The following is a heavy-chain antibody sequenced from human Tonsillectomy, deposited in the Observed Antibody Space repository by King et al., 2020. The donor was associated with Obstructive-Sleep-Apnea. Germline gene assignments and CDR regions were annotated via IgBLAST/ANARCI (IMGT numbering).Heavy chain of an antibody. J-gene: IGHJ5*02. CDR1: GYTFTGYY. CDR3: ARNDRGPYCSTTSGREENWFGP. CDR2: INPNSGGT. Sequence: VQLVESGAEVKKSGASVKISCKTSGYTFTGYYMHWVRQAPGQGLEWMGWINPNSGGTNYAQRFQGRVTMTRDTSIRTAYMELSRLRSDDTAVYYCARNDRGPYCSTTSGREENWFGPWGQGTLVTVSS. D-gene: IGHD2-2*01. V-gene: IGHV1-2*02.